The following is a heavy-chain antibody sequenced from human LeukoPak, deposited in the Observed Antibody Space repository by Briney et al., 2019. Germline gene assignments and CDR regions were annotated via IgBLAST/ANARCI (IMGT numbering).Heavy chain of an antibody. D-gene: IGHD5-12*01. CDR2: IYYSGST. CDR3: ARHRGGYDFGCFDY. Sequence: SETLSLTCTVSGGSISSSGYYWGWIRQPPGKGLEWIGSIYYSGSTYYKSSLKSRVTISVDTSKNQFSLKLSSVTAADTAVYYCARHRGGYDFGCFDYWGQGTLVTVSS. V-gene: IGHV4-39*01. J-gene: IGHJ4*02. CDR1: GGSISSSGYY.